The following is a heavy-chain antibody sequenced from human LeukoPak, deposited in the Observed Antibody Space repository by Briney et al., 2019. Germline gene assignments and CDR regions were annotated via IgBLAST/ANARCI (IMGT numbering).Heavy chain of an antibody. Sequence: PSETLSLTCTVSGGSISSGDYYWRWIRQPPGKGLEWIGYIYYSGSTYYNPSLKSRVTISVDTSKNQFSLKLSSVTAADTAVYYCARELGYCSSTSCYPDYWGQGTLVTVSS. CDR3: ARELGYCSSTSCYPDY. CDR1: GGSISSGDYY. CDR2: IYYSGST. D-gene: IGHD2-2*01. J-gene: IGHJ4*02. V-gene: IGHV4-30-4*08.